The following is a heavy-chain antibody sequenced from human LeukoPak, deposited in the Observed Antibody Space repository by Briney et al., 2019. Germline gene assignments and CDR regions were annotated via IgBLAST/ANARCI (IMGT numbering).Heavy chain of an antibody. CDR2: ISAYNGNT. CDR3: ARGRDYDILRFDP. D-gene: IGHD3-9*01. J-gene: IGHJ5*02. V-gene: IGHV1-18*01. Sequence: GASVKVSCKASGYTFTSYGISWVRQAPGQGLEWVGWISAYNGNTNYAQKLQGRVTMTTDTSTSTAYMELSSLRSEDTAVYYCARGRDYDILRFDPWGQGTLVTVSS. CDR1: GYTFTSYG.